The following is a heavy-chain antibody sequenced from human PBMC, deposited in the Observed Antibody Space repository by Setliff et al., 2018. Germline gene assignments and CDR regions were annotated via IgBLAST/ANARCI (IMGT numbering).Heavy chain of an antibody. Sequence: PSETLSLTCAVYGGSFSDYYWSWIRQPPGKGLEWIGYIYYSGSTYYNPSLKSRVTISVDTSKNQFSLKLSSVTAADTAVYYCARPYGSGSYYNLDDAFDIWGQGTMVTVSS. J-gene: IGHJ3*02. CDR2: IYYSGST. CDR1: GGSFSDYY. V-gene: IGHV4-30-4*08. D-gene: IGHD3-10*01. CDR3: ARPYGSGSYYNLDDAFDI.